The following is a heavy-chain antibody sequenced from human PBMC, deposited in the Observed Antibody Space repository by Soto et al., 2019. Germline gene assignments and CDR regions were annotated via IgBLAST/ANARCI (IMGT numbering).Heavy chain of an antibody. V-gene: IGHV3-21*01. CDR2: ISSSSSSYI. CDR3: ARSSLDDAHLNWFDP. D-gene: IGHD1-1*01. J-gene: IGHJ5*02. CDR1: GFTFSSYS. Sequence: VGSLRLSCASSGFTFSSYSMNLVRQAPGKGLEWVSSISSSSSSYIYYADSVKGRFTISRDNAKNSLYLQMNSLRAEDTAVYYCARSSLDDAHLNWFDPWGQGTLVTVSS.